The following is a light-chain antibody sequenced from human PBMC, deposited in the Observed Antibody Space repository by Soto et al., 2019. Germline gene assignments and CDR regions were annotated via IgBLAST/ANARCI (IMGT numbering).Light chain of an antibody. Sequence: DIQLTQSPSFLSASVGDRVTITCRASQDISSDLAWYQQKPGRAPKLLIYAASSLQSGVPSTFSGSGFGTEFTLTISSLQPEDFATYYSQQFNSDPFPFGPGTKGDIK. V-gene: IGKV1-9*01. CDR1: QDISSD. CDR3: QQFNSDPFP. J-gene: IGKJ3*01. CDR2: AAS.